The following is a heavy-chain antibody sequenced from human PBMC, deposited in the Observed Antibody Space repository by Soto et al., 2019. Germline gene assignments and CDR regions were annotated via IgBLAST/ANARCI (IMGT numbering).Heavy chain of an antibody. V-gene: IGHV4-31*03. CDR3: ARDIVVVPAAPRVGNGFDP. Sequence: SETLSLTCPISGGSISSGGYYWSWIRQHPGKGLEWIGYIYYSGSTYYNPSLKSRVTISVDTSKNQFSLKLSSVTAADTAVYYCARDIVVVPAAPRVGNGFDPWAQATQSTFSS. CDR2: IYYSGST. CDR1: GGSISSGGYY. D-gene: IGHD2-2*01. J-gene: IGHJ5*02.